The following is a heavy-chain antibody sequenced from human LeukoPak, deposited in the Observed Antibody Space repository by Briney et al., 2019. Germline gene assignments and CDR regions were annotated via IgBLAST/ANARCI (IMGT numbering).Heavy chain of an antibody. CDR2: INHSGST. D-gene: IGHD3-16*01. CDR3: ARGGLGATGEFDY. Sequence: SETLSLTCAVYGGSFSGYYWSWISQPPGKGLEWIGEINHSGSTNYNPSLKSRVTISVDTSKNQFSLKLSSVTAADTAVYYCARGGLGATGEFDYWGQGTLVTVSS. J-gene: IGHJ4*02. CDR1: GGSFSGYY. V-gene: IGHV4-34*01.